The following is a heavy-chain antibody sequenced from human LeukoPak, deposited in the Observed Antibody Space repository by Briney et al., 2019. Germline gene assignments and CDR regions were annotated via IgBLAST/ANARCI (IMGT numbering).Heavy chain of an antibody. CDR3: ARARTTRGFDY. D-gene: IGHD4-17*01. CDR1: GFTFNCYG. Sequence: GRSLRLTCAASGFTFNCYGIHWVRQAPGKGLEWVAFIWYDGSNKYYADSVKGRFTISRDNSKNTLYLQMNSLRAEDTAVYSCARARTTRGFDYWGQGTLVTVSS. J-gene: IGHJ4*02. CDR2: IWYDGSNK. V-gene: IGHV3-33*01.